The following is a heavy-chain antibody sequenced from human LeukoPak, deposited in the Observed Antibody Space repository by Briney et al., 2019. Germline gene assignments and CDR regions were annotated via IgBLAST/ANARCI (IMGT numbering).Heavy chain of an antibody. CDR3: ARHGPYAAGFDP. D-gene: IGHD2-2*01. CDR2: IYYSGST. Sequence: SETLSLTCTVSGGSISSYYWSWIRQPPGKGLEWIGYIYYSGSTNYNPSLKSRVTISVDTSKNQFSLKLSSVTAADTAVYYCARHGPYAAGFDPWGQGPLVTVSS. CDR1: GGSISSYY. V-gene: IGHV4-59*08. J-gene: IGHJ5*02.